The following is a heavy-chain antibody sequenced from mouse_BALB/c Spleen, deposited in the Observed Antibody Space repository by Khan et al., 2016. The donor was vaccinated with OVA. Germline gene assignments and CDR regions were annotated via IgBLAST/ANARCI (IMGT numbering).Heavy chain of an antibody. Sequence: QVQLQQSGAELARPGASVKLSCKASGYTFTDYYINWVKQRTGQGLEWIGEISPGSGDTYYNERFKGKAPLTADKSSSTAYLQLSSLTSEASAVYFCARSNYFGYTLAYWGQGTLVTVSA. CDR1: GYTFTDYY. CDR2: ISPGSGDT. D-gene: IGHD1-2*01. V-gene: IGHV1-77*01. CDR3: ARSNYFGYTLAY. J-gene: IGHJ3*01.